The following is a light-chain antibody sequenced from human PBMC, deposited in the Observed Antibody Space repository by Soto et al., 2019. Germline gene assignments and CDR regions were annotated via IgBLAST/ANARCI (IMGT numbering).Light chain of an antibody. CDR2: EVN. CDR1: SSDVGAYNF. J-gene: IGLJ1*01. CDR3: ISYTSDDVRYV. V-gene: IGLV2-14*01. Sequence: QSALTQPASVSGSPGQSITISCTGTSSDVGAYNFVSWYQQYPGKAPKVMIYEVNNRPSGVSNRFSGSKSGNTASLTISGLQSEDEADYYCISYTSDDVRYVFGTGTKVTVL.